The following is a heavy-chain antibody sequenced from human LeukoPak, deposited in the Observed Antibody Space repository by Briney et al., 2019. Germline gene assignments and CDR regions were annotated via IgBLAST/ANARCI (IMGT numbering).Heavy chain of an antibody. CDR2: IYYSGST. V-gene: IGHV4-59*12. CDR3: ARVLLSGSYYKVIDY. CDR1: GGSISSYY. D-gene: IGHD1-26*01. J-gene: IGHJ4*02. Sequence: SETLSLTCTVSGGSISSYYWSWIRQPPGKGLEWIGYIYYSGSTNYNLSLKSRVTISVDTSKNQFSLKLSSVTAADTAVYYCARVLLSGSYYKVIDYWGQGTLVTVSS.